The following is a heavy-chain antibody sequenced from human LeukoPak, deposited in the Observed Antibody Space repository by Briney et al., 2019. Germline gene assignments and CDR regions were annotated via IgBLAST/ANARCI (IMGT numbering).Heavy chain of an antibody. CDR1: GFTFSSYS. CDR3: ARDGLEGGYYDFWSGYSGWFDP. V-gene: IGHV3-21*01. D-gene: IGHD3-3*01. J-gene: IGHJ5*02. Sequence: GGSLRLSCAASGFTFSSYSKNWVRQAPGKGLEWVSSISGSSSYIYYADSVKGRFTISRDNAKNSLYLQMNSLRAEDTAVYYCARDGLEGGYYDFWSGYSGWFDPWGQGTLVTVSS. CDR2: ISGSSSYI.